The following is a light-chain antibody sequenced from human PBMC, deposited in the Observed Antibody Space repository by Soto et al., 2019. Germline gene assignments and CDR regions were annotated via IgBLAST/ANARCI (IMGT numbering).Light chain of an antibody. Sequence: QSALTQPASVSGSPGQSITISCTVTSSDVGVYKFVSWYQQHPGRAPKLMIYEVSNRPSGVSHRFSGSKSGNTASLTISGLQTEDEADYYCSSFSSITREVFGGGTKLTVL. CDR1: SSDVGVYKF. J-gene: IGLJ2*01. CDR3: SSFSSITREV. V-gene: IGLV2-14*01. CDR2: EVS.